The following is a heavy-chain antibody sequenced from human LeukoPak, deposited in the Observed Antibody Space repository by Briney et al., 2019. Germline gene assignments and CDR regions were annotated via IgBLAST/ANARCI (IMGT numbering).Heavy chain of an antibody. V-gene: IGHV3-30*02. CDR2: IRYDGSNK. CDR3: AKDRFSGSYYALDY. J-gene: IGHJ4*02. Sequence: QPGGSLRLSCAASGFTFSSYGMHWVRQAPGKGLEWVAFIRYDGSNKYYADSVKGRFTISRDNSKNTLYLQMSSLRAEDTAVYYCAKDRFSGSYYALDYWGQGTLVTVSS. CDR1: GFTFSSYG. D-gene: IGHD1-26*01.